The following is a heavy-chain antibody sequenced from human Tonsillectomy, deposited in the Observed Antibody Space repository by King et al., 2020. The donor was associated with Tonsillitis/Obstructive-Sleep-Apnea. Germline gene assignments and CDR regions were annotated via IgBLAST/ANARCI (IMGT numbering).Heavy chain of an antibody. Sequence: VQLVESGGGLVQPGRSLRLSCTASGFTFGDYAMSWVRQAPGKGLEWVGFIRSKAYGETTEYAASVKGRFTISRDDSKSIAYLQMNSLKTEDTAVYYCTPGAPFDYWGQGTLVTVSS. CDR2: IRSKAYGETT. CDR1: GFTFGDYA. CDR3: TPGAPFDY. V-gene: IGHV3-49*04. D-gene: IGHD3-10*01. J-gene: IGHJ4*02.